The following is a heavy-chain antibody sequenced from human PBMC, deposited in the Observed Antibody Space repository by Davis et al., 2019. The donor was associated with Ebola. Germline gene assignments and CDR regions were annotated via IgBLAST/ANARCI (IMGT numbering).Heavy chain of an antibody. Sequence: GESLKISCKDSEDSFTSYWIGWVRQMPGKGLEWMGIIYTGDSDTRYSPSFQGQVTISADKSTSTAYLQWGSLKASDNAVYYCARGEDNSGWYSGWWFDSWGQGTRVTVSS. CDR3: ARGEDNSGWYSGWWFDS. D-gene: IGHD6-19*01. CDR1: EDSFTSYW. J-gene: IGHJ5*01. V-gene: IGHV5-51*01. CDR2: IYTGDSDT.